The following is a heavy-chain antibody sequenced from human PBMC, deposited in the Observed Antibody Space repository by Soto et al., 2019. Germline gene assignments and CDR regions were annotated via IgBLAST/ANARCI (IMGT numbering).Heavy chain of an antibody. V-gene: IGHV2-5*02. CDR1: GFSLRTSEVG. D-gene: IGHD3-16*01. CDR2: IYWDNDK. Sequence: SGPTLVKPTQTLTLTCSFSGFSLRTSEVGVGWIRQPPGKALEWLALIYWDNDKRYSPSLKSRLTITKDTSKNQVVLTMTNMDPVDTATYYCVHRRGGSFFDYWGQGTLVTVSS. J-gene: IGHJ4*02. CDR3: VHRRGGSFFDY.